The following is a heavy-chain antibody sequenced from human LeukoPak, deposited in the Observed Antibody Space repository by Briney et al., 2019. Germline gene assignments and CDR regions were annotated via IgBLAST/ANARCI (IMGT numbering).Heavy chain of an antibody. D-gene: IGHD2-8*01. CDR2: INAGNGNT. J-gene: IGHJ5*02. CDR3: ARLYCTNGVCYELEVGWFDP. CDR1: GYTFTSYA. Sequence: ASVKVSCKASGYTFTSYAMHWVRQAPGQRLEWMGWINAGNGNTKYSQKFQGRVTITRDTSASTAYMELSSLRSEDTAVYYCARLYCTNGVCYELEVGWFDPWGQGTLVTVSS. V-gene: IGHV1-3*01.